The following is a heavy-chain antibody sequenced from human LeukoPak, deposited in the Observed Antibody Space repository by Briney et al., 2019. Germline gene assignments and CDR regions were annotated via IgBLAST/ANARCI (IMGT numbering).Heavy chain of an antibody. CDR1: GGSFSGYY. CDR3: AKDQYGDYSAGDY. V-gene: IGHV4-34*01. D-gene: IGHD4-17*01. CDR2: INHSGST. J-gene: IGHJ4*02. Sequence: SETLSLTCAVYGGSFSGYYWSWIRQPPGKGLEWIGEINHSGSTNYNPSLKSRVTISVDTSKNQFSLKLSSVTAADTAVYYCAKDQYGDYSAGDYWGQGTLVTVSS.